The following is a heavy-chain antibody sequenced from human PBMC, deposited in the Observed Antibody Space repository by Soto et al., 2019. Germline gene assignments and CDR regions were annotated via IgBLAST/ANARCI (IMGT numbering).Heavy chain of an antibody. V-gene: IGHV1-69*12. J-gene: IGHJ6*02. CDR2: IIPIFGTA. CDR1: GGTFSSYA. D-gene: IGHD2-15*01. CDR3: ARVGRYCSGGSCYPASYYYGMDV. Sequence: QVQLVQSGAEVKKPGSSVEVSCKASGGTFSSYAISWVRQAPGQGLEWMGGIIPIFGTANYAQKFQGRVTITADESTSTAYMELSSLRSEDTAVYYCARVGRYCSGGSCYPASYYYGMDVWGQGTTVTVSS.